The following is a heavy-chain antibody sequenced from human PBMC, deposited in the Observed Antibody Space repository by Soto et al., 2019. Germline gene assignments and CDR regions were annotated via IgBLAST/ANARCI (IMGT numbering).Heavy chain of an antibody. CDR3: ARVVVPAAIGYYYYYGMDV. D-gene: IGHD2-2*01. J-gene: IGHJ6*02. Sequence: ASVKVSCKASGYTLTSYGISWVRQAPGQGLEWMGWISAYNGNTNYAQKLQGRVTMTTDTSTSTAYMELRSLRSDDTAVYYCARVVVPAAIGYYYYYGMDVWGQGTTVTVS. CDR1: GYTLTSYG. CDR2: ISAYNGNT. V-gene: IGHV1-18*04.